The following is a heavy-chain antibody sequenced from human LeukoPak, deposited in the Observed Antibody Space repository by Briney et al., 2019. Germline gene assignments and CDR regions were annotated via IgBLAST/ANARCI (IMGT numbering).Heavy chain of an antibody. CDR3: ARSYYDFLTGYYLDY. V-gene: IGHV4-4*09. Sequence: SETLSLTCNVSGDSISSYYWSWIRQPPGEGLEWIGYIYTSGTTSYNPSLKSRVTISVDTSKNQSSLRLSSVTAVDTAVYYCARSYYDFLTGYYLDYWGQGTLVTVSS. CDR2: IYTSGTT. CDR1: GDSISSYY. D-gene: IGHD3-9*01. J-gene: IGHJ4*02.